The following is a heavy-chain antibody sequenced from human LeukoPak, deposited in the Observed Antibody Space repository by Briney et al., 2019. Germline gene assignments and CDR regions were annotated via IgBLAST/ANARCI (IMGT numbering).Heavy chain of an antibody. CDR1: GFTFSDYY. Sequence: GSLRLSCAASGFTFSDYYMSWIRQSPGKGLEWIGEINHSGSTNYNPSLKSRVTISVDTSKNQFSLKLSSVTAADTAVYYCARGRGWLQFGGQGTLVTVSS. V-gene: IGHV4-34*01. D-gene: IGHD5-24*01. CDR3: ARGRGWLQF. J-gene: IGHJ4*02. CDR2: INHSGST.